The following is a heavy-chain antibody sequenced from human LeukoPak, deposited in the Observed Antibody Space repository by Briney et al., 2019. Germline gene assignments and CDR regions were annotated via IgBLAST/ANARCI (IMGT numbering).Heavy chain of an antibody. D-gene: IGHD1-26*01. CDR3: ARRNKDSRGAFDF. V-gene: IGHV4-39*07. CDR2: IYYTGGT. CDR1: GDSITSTNYY. Sequence: SETLSLTCTVSGDSITSTNYYWSWIRQPPGKGLEWIATIYYTGGTYYNPSLKSRLTISEDTPKNQFSLRLSSVTVADTAVYYCARRNKDSRGAFDFWGQGTLVTVSS. J-gene: IGHJ4*02.